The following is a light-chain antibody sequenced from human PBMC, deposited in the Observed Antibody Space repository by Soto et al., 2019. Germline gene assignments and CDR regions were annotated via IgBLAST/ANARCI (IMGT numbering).Light chain of an antibody. CDR2: EVS. Sequence: QSALTQPPSASGSPGQSVTISCTGTSSDVGGYNYVSWYQQHPGKAPKLMISEVSKRPSGVPDRFSGSKSGNTASLTVSGLQAEEEADYYCSSFAGNHDLVFGGGTKLTVL. J-gene: IGLJ2*01. V-gene: IGLV2-8*01. CDR1: SSDVGGYNY. CDR3: SSFAGNHDLV.